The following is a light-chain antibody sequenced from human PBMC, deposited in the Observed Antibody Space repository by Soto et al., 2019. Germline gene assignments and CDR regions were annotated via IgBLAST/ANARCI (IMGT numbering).Light chain of an antibody. CDR2: DAS. V-gene: IGKV1-5*01. Sequence: DIQMTQSPSTLSSSVGDRVTITCRASQSISSWLSWYQQKPGKAPKLLIYDASSLESGVPSRFSGSGSGTEITLTISSLQPDDFATYYCQQDNSYPYTFGQGTKLEIK. CDR1: QSISSW. J-gene: IGKJ2*01. CDR3: QQDNSYPYT.